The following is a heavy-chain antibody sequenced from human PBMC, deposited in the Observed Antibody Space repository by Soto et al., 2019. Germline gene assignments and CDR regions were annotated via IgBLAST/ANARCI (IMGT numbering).Heavy chain of an antibody. D-gene: IGHD6-6*01. CDR2: ISGSGGTT. V-gene: IGHV3-23*01. CDR3: AKFWGSSSWNYFYGMDV. Sequence: GGSLRLSCAASAFTFSSYAMSWVRQAPGKWLECVSVISGSGGTTYYADSVKGRFTISRDNSKNTLNLQMNSLRAENTAVYYCAKFWGSSSWNYFYGMDVCGQGTTVTVSS. J-gene: IGHJ6*02. CDR1: AFTFSSYA.